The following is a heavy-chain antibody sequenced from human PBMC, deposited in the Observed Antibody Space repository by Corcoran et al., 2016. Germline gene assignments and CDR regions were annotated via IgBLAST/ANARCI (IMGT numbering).Heavy chain of an antibody. Sequence: EVQLVESVGGLVQPGGSLRLSCAASGFAFSTYSMHWVRQVPGKGLMWVSRITGDGSDTTYADSVQGRFTISRDNAENTLYLQMDSLRAEDTAVYYCARGGGWSSGRFRAFGFWGQGTMVTVSS. D-gene: IGHD6-25*01. J-gene: IGHJ3*01. CDR1: GFAFSTYS. CDR3: ARGGGWSSGRFRAFGF. CDR2: ITGDGSDT. V-gene: IGHV3-74*03.